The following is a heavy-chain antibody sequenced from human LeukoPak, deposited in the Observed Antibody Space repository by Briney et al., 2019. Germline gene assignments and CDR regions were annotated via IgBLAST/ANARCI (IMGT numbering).Heavy chain of an antibody. CDR3: ARAATLNYGSGSYLGFDP. J-gene: IGHJ5*02. V-gene: IGHV3-53*01. CDR1: GFTVSSNY. CDR2: IYSGAST. D-gene: IGHD3-10*01. Sequence: PGGSLRLSCAASGFTVSSNYMYWVRQAPGKGLEWVSIIYSGASTYYPDSVKGRFTISRDNSKNTLYLQMNSLRAEDTAVYYCARAATLNYGSGSYLGFDPWGQGTLVTVSS.